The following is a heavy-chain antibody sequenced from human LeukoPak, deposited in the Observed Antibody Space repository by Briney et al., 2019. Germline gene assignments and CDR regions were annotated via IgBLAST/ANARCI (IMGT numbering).Heavy chain of an antibody. V-gene: IGHV4-34*01. CDR2: INHSGST. Sequence: PSETLSLTCAVYGGSFSGYYWSWIREPPGKGLEWIGEINHSGSTNYNPSLKSRVTISVDTSKNQFSLKLSSVTAADTAVYYCARGGRSGSYTYYFDYWGLGSLVTVSS. J-gene: IGHJ4*02. D-gene: IGHD1-26*01. CDR3: ARGGRSGSYTYYFDY. CDR1: GGSFSGYY.